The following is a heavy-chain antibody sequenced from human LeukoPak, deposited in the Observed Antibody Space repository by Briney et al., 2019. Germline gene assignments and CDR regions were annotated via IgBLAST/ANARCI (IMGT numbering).Heavy chain of an antibody. J-gene: IGHJ5*02. Sequence: PGGSLRLSCAASGFTFSSYLMHWVRQAPGKGLVWVSRINSDGSSTSYADSVKGRFTISRDNAKNTLYLQMNSLRAEDTAVYYCARAQVGVATIYWFDPWGQGTLVTVSS. CDR2: INSDGSST. D-gene: IGHD5-12*01. CDR1: GFTFSSYL. CDR3: ARAQVGVATIYWFDP. V-gene: IGHV3-74*01.